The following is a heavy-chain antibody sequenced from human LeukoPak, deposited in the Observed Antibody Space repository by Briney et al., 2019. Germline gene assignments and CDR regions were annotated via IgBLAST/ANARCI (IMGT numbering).Heavy chain of an antibody. CDR3: ARDAGYGYDRFDY. CDR2: IKEDGSDK. Sequence: GGSLRLSCAASDFSFITYAMSWVRQAPGKGLEWVANIKEDGSDKNYVDSVKGRFTISRDNAKNSLYLQMNSLRAEDTAVYYCARDAGYGYDRFDYWGQGTQVTVSS. J-gene: IGHJ4*02. D-gene: IGHD5-18*01. CDR1: DFSFITYA. V-gene: IGHV3-7*01.